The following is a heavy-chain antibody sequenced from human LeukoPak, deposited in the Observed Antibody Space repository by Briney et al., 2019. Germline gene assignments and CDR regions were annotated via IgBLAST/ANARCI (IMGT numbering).Heavy chain of an antibody. CDR2: VWYDGRYK. D-gene: IGHD3-22*01. CDR3: ARDSDNSGYYYSTSFDY. Sequence: GRSLRLSCAASGFTFSSYGMHWVRQAPGKGLEWVAVVWYDGRYKYYADSVKGRFTISRDNLKNTLYLQMNSLRAEDTAVYHCARDSDNSGYYYSTSFDYWGQGTLVTVSS. V-gene: IGHV3-33*01. J-gene: IGHJ4*02. CDR1: GFTFSSYG.